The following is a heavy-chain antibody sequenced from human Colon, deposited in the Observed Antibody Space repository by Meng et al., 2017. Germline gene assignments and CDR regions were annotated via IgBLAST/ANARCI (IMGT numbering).Heavy chain of an antibody. V-gene: IGHV3-30*01. D-gene: IGHD6-19*01. Sequence: GESLKISCVASGFTFSDFALHWVRQAPGKGLEWVAVTSMDGSNKHYAESVKGRFTISRDNSKNTLYLQMNSLTVEDTAVFYCARGTSSGWYWGSSTFDIWGQGTLVTVSS. CDR3: ARGTSSGWYWGSSTFDI. CDR2: TSMDGSNK. CDR1: GFTFSDFA. J-gene: IGHJ3*02.